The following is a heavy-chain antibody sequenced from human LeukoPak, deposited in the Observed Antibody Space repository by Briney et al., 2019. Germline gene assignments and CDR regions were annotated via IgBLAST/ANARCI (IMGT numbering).Heavy chain of an antibody. CDR2: ISICCNLI. V-gene: IGHV3-21*05. J-gene: IGHJ4*02. Sequence: KPGGSLRLFCAVSGFTLSSYSMMWVRQARGRGLAWVLFISICCNLILYAVCVRGRLTIPRENAKHSVSPQMNSVRREDTGVYLCVRSDSTGTNLDQWGQGTLLTVLS. CDR3: VRSDSTGTNLDQ. CDR1: GFTLSSYS. D-gene: IGHD1/OR15-1a*01.